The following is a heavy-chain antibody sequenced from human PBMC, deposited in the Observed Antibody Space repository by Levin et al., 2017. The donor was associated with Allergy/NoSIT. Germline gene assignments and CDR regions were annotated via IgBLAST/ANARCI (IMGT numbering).Heavy chain of an antibody. J-gene: IGHJ4*02. CDR1: GGSIRSGGYS. CDR3: ARVAGYSYGYYFDY. CDR2: IYLSGST. V-gene: IGHV4-30-2*01. Sequence: SSQTLSLPCAVSGGSIRSGGYSWSWIRQPPGKGLEWIGNIYLSGSTYYNPSLKSRVTISVDRSKNQFSLNLSSVTAADTAVYYCARVAGYSYGYYFDYWGQGTLVTVSS. D-gene: IGHD5-18*01.